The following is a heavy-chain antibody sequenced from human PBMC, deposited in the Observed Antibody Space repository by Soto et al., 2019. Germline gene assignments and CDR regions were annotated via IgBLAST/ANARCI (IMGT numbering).Heavy chain of an antibody. CDR1: GLTFRNYA. D-gene: IGHD2-15*01. Sequence: EVYLLESGGGLVQPGGSLRLSCTASGLTFRNYAMTWVRQAPGRGLEWVSGISGSGSMKYYADSVKGRFTIYRDNSKNMLFLQMDSLRDEDTAMYHCAKEAVASEQVPIPGDSWGQGTLVTVSS. CDR2: ISGSGSMK. J-gene: IGHJ4*02. V-gene: IGHV3-23*01. CDR3: AKEAVASEQVPIPGDS.